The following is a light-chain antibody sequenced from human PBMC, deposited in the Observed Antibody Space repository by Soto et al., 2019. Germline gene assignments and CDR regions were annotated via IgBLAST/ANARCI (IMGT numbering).Light chain of an antibody. V-gene: IGLV2-23*01. CDR3: CSYAGSSMV. J-gene: IGLJ2*01. CDR2: EGS. Sequence: QSALTQPASVSGSPGQSITISCTGTSSDVGSYNLVSWYQQHPGKAPKLMIYEGSKRPSGVSNRFSGSKSGNTASLTISGLQAEDEADYYCCSYAGSSMVFGGGTTVTVL. CDR1: SSDVGSYNL.